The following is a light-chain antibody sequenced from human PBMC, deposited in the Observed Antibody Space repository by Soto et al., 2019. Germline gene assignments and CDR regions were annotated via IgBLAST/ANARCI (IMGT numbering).Light chain of an antibody. CDR3: LSYTTSSTFV. CDR1: SSNIGSNT. Sequence: QSVLTQPPSASGTPGQRVTMSCSGSSSNIGSNTVNWYQQLPGTAPKLLIHSNNQRPSAVSDRFSGSKSDNTASLTISGLQTEDEADYYCLSYTTSSTFVFGTGTKLTVL. CDR2: SNN. J-gene: IGLJ1*01. V-gene: IGLV1-44*01.